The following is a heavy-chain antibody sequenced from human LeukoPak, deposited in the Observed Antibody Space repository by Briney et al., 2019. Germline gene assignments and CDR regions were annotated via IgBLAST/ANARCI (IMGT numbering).Heavy chain of an antibody. Sequence: ASVKVSCKASGGTSSSYAISWARQAPGQGLEWMGGIIPIFGTANYAQKFQGRVTITTDESTSTAYMELSSLRSEDTAVYYCARGGGYSGYVSSRNYYMDVWGKGTTVTVSS. CDR2: IIPIFGTA. CDR1: GGTSSSYA. V-gene: IGHV1-69*05. D-gene: IGHD5-12*01. CDR3: ARGGGYSGYVSSRNYYMDV. J-gene: IGHJ6*03.